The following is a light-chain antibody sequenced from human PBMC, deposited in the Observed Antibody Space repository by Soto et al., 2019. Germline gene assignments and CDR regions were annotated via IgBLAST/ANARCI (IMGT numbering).Light chain of an antibody. Sequence: DIQLTQSPSLLSASVGDRVTITCRASQDISSYLAWYQQKPGRAPELLIHGAHSLHSGVPSRFSGSGSGTEFSLTISSLQPEDFATYYCQQYNDYSTWTFGQGTKVDIK. CDR3: QQYNDYSTWT. CDR1: QDISSY. CDR2: GAH. V-gene: IGKV1-9*01. J-gene: IGKJ1*01.